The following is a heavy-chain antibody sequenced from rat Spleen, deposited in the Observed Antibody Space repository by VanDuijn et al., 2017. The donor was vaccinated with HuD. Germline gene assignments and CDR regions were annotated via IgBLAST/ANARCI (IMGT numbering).Heavy chain of an antibody. J-gene: IGHJ3*01. D-gene: IGHD5-1*01. CDR2: ISNARGIT. CDR3: TRHNWELPFAY. V-gene: IGHV5-31*01. CDR1: GFTFNNYW. Sequence: EVQLAESGGGLVQPGRSLKLSCVASGFTFNNYWMTWVRQAPGMGLEWIASISNARGITYYPDSVKGRFTISRDIANSTLYLRMNSLRSEDTATYYCTRHNWELPFAYWGQGTLVTVSS.